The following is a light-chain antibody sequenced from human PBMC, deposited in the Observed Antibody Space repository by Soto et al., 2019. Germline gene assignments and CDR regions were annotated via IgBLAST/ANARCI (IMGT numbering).Light chain of an antibody. Sequence: QSALTQPPSASGSPGQSVPISCTGTSSDVGGYNFVSWYQQHPGKAPKLMIYEVTKRPSGVPDRFSGSKSGNKASLTVSGLQAEDEADYYCTSYAGSNTVVFGGGTKLTVL. CDR1: SSDVGGYNF. J-gene: IGLJ2*01. V-gene: IGLV2-8*01. CDR2: EVT. CDR3: TSYAGSNTVV.